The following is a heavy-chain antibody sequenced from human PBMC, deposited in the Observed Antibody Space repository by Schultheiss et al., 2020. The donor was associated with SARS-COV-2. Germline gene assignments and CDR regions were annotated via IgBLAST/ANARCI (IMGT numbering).Heavy chain of an antibody. CDR1: GGTFSRYA. V-gene: IGHV1-69*13. Sequence: SVKVSCKASGGTFSRYAISWVRQAPGQGLEWMGGIIPIFGTANYARKFQGRVTITADESTSTAYMELSSLRSEDTAVYYCARDRGDSSGYYYVSDYWGQGTLVTVSS. CDR3: ARDRGDSSGYYYVSDY. CDR2: IIPIFGTA. J-gene: IGHJ4*02. D-gene: IGHD3-22*01.